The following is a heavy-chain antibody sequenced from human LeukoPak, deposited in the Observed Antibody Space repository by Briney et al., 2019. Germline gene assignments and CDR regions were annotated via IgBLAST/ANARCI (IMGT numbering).Heavy chain of an antibody. D-gene: IGHD3-22*01. CDR3: ARLGYYYDSSGPTPVFDY. V-gene: IGHV4-30-2*01. CDR1: GDSISSGGYS. CDR2: IYHGENT. Sequence: SQTLSLTCAVSGDSISSGGYSWSWIRQPPGKGLEWVGYIYHGENTYYSPSLESRVTMSVDRSKNHFSLRLSFVTAADTAVYYCARLGYYYDSSGPTPVFDYWGQGTLVTVSS. J-gene: IGHJ4*02.